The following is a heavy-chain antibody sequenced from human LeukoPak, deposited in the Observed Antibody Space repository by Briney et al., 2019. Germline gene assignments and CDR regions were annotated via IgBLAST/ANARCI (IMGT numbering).Heavy chain of an antibody. D-gene: IGHD5-18*01. Sequence: ASVKVSCKGSGYTFTGYYLHWVRQAPGQGLEWMGWINPNSGGTNYAQKFQGRVTMTGDTSISTAYMELSRLSSDDTAIYYCAGRPDTAMVAIFDYWGQGTLVTVSS. CDR1: GYTFTGYY. CDR2: INPNSGGT. V-gene: IGHV1-2*02. J-gene: IGHJ4*02. CDR3: AGRPDTAMVAIFDY.